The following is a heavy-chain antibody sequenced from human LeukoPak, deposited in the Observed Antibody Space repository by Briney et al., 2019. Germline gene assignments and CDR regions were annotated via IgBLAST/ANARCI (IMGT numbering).Heavy chain of an antibody. D-gene: IGHD2-8*01. V-gene: IGHV3-48*04. J-gene: IGHJ2*01. CDR3: ARDHDGVGPLRYRDN. CDR2: INSGSIII. Sequence: GGSLRLSCAASGFPFSSYTINWVRQAPGKGLERGSYINSGSIIIYYADSVRGRFTISREHAKNSVYLQMNRLRAEDTAVYYCARDHDGVGPLRYRDNWGRGTLVTVSS. CDR1: GFPFSSYT.